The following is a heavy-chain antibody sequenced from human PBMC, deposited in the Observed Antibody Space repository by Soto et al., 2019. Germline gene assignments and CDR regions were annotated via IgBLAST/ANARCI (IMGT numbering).Heavy chain of an antibody. Sequence: GGSLRLSCAASGFTFTDYYMSWIRQAPGKGLEWISYISDSGSTIYYADSVKGRFTISRGNAKNSLYLQMNSLTAEDTAVYYCARDLLWGSGNSDRGVGYWGQGTLVTVSS. D-gene: IGHD6-19*01. V-gene: IGHV3-11*01. CDR2: ISDSGSTI. CDR3: ARDLLWGSGNSDRGVGY. J-gene: IGHJ4*02. CDR1: GFTFTDYY.